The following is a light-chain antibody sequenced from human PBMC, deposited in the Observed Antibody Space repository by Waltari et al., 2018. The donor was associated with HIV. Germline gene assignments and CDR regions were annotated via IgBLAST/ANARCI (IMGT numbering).Light chain of an antibody. CDR1: QSVGSN. CDR2: GAS. Sequence: ETVMTQSPVTLSVSPGERATLSCRASQSVGSNLAWYQQKPGQAPRLLSFGASTRATGGPARFSGDESGTEGTLTLSSLQSEDFAVYYCQQYNKWPPLWTFGQGTKVEIK. CDR3: QQYNKWPPLWT. V-gene: IGKV3-15*01. J-gene: IGKJ1*01.